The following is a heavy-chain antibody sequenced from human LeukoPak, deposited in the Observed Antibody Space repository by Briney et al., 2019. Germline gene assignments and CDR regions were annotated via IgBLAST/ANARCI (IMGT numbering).Heavy chain of an antibody. J-gene: IGHJ6*02. V-gene: IGHV3-30*04. CDR3: ARGQDGSGSYYSRYYGMDV. D-gene: IGHD3-10*01. CDR2: ISYDGSNK. Sequence: AGGSLRLSCAASGFTFSSYAMHWVRQAPGKGLEWVAVISYDGSNKYYADSVKGRFTIFRDNSKNTLYLQMNSLRAEDTAVYYCARGQDGSGSYYSRYYGMDVWGQGTTVTVSS. CDR1: GFTFSSYA.